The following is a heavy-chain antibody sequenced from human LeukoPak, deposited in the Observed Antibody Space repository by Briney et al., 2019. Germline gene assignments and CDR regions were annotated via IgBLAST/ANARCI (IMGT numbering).Heavy chain of an antibody. D-gene: IGHD6-6*01. Sequence: GGSLRLSCAASGFTFSSYAMHWVCQAPGKGLEWVAVISYDGSNKYYADSVKGRFTISRDNSKNTLYLQMNSLRAEDTAVYYCARDQPVHSSSNDAFDIWGQGTMVTVSS. CDR2: ISYDGSNK. V-gene: IGHV3-30-3*01. CDR1: GFTFSSYA. CDR3: ARDQPVHSSSNDAFDI. J-gene: IGHJ3*02.